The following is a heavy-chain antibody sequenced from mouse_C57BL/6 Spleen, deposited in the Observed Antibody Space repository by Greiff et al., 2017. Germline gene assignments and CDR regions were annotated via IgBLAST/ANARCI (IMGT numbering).Heavy chain of an antibody. CDR3: AKGYDYYFGD. J-gene: IGHJ2*01. V-gene: IGHV2-5*01. Sequence: QVQLQQSGPGLVQPSPSLSITCTVSGFSLTSYGVHWVRQSPGQGLEWLGVIWRGGSTDYNAAFMSRLGITKDNSKSQVFFKMNSLQADDTAIYCCAKGYDYYFGDWGQGTTLSVAS. CDR1: GFSLTSYG. D-gene: IGHD2-4*01. CDR2: IWRGGST.